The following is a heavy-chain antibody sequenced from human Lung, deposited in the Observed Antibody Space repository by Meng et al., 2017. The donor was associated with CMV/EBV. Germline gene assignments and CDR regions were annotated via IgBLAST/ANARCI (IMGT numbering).Heavy chain of an antibody. CDR1: GFTFSSYG. Sequence: GGSXRLSCAASGFTFSSYGMHWVRQAPGKGLEWVAFIRYDGSNKYYADSVKGRFTISRDNSKNTLYLQMNSLRAEDTAVYYCAKDVGSSGYYYGDAFDIWXQGTXVTVSS. D-gene: IGHD3-22*01. CDR2: IRYDGSNK. V-gene: IGHV3-30*02. CDR3: AKDVGSSGYYYGDAFDI. J-gene: IGHJ3*02.